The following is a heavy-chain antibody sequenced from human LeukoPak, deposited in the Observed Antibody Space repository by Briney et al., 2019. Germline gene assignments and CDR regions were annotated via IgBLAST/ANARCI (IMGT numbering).Heavy chain of an antibody. V-gene: IGHV3-7*04. CDR3: ARDATYSEGATYYDRLDY. CDR1: EFTISGYW. D-gene: IGHD3-22*01. Sequence: PGGSLRLSCAASEFTISGYWMTWVRQAPGKGLEWVANINRDGTTKNYVDSVQGRFTISRDNAESSLYLQMSSLRAEDTAVYFCARDATYSEGATYYDRLDYWGQGAQVTVSS. J-gene: IGHJ4*02. CDR2: INRDGTTK.